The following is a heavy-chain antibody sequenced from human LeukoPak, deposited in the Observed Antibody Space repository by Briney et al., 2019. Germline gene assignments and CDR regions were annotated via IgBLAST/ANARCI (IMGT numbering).Heavy chain of an antibody. Sequence: SETLSLTCTVSGGSISRGGYYWSWIRQHPGKGLEWIGYSSYSGSAYYNPSLKSRVTISVDTSNNHFSLKLSSVTAADTAVYYCARDRMAMVRGEDAFDIWGQGTMVTVSS. V-gene: IGHV4-31*03. CDR3: ARDRMAMVRGEDAFDI. J-gene: IGHJ3*02. CDR1: GGSISRGGYY. D-gene: IGHD3-10*01. CDR2: SSYSGSA.